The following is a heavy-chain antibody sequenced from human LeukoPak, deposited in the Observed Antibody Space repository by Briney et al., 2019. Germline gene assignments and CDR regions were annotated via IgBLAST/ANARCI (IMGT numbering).Heavy chain of an antibody. Sequence: PSQTLSLTCTVSGGSISSGSYYWSWIRQPAGKGLEWIGRIYTSGSANYNPSLKSRVTISVDTSKNQFSLKLSSVTAADTAVYYCASGSYVFDYWGQGTLVTVSS. V-gene: IGHV4-61*02. D-gene: IGHD1-26*01. CDR2: IYTSGSA. CDR1: GGSISSGSYY. CDR3: ASGSYVFDY. J-gene: IGHJ4*02.